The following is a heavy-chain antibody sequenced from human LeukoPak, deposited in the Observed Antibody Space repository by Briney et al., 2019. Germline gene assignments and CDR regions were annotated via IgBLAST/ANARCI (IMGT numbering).Heavy chain of an antibody. CDR3: ARARYFDWLVVTAAVTLDY. J-gene: IGHJ4*02. Sequence: SETLSLTCAVYGGSFSGDYWSWIRQPPGKGLECIGEINHSGSTNYNPSLKSRVTISVDTSKNQFSLKLSSVTAADTAVYYCARARYFDWLVVTAAVTLDYWGQGTLVTVSS. D-gene: IGHD3-9*01. CDR2: INHSGST. V-gene: IGHV4-34*01. CDR1: GGSFSGDY.